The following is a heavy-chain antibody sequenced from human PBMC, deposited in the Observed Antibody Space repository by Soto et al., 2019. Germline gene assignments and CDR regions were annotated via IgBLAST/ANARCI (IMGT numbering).Heavy chain of an antibody. Sequence: ASVKVSCKASGYTFTNSGISWVRQAPGQGLEWMGWIGAYNGHTKYAQKLQGRVTMTTDTSTSTAYMELRSLKSDDTAVYYCAGKDYYDSGGSLPLQYFLGGAVGGQGPRVPFSS. CDR2: IGAYNGHT. CDR1: GYTFTNSG. CDR3: AGKDYYDSGGSLPLQYFLGGAV. D-gene: IGHD3-22*01. J-gene: IGHJ1*01. V-gene: IGHV1-18*01.